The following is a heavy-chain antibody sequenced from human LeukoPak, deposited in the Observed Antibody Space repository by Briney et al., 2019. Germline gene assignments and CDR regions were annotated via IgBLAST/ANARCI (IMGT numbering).Heavy chain of an antibody. Sequence: TGGALRLSCAASGFTFSSYAMGWVRQAPGKGLEWVSAITASGGNTYYADSVKGRVSISRDNSNHTLYLQVNSLRAEDTAVYYCAKGNGYSYGRYYFDYWGKGNLVTLST. CDR2: ITASGGNT. CDR1: GFTFSSYA. D-gene: IGHD5-18*01. J-gene: IGHJ4*02. CDR3: AKGNGYSYGRYYFDY. V-gene: IGHV3-23*01.